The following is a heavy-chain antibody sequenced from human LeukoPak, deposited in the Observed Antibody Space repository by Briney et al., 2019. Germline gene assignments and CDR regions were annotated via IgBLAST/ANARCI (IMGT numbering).Heavy chain of an antibody. CDR1: GGSISSSTYY. Sequence: SETLSLTCTVSGGSISSSTYYWGWIRQPPGKGLEWIGYIYYSGSTNYNPSLKSRVTISVDTSKNQFSLNLNSVTAADTAVYSCARHDRWPYLIDYWGQGILVTVSS. V-gene: IGHV4-61*05. CDR3: ARHDRWPYLIDY. D-gene: IGHD4-23*01. J-gene: IGHJ4*02. CDR2: IYYSGST.